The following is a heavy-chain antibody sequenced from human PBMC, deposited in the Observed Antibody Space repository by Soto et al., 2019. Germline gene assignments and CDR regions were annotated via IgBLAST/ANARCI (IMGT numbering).Heavy chain of an antibody. Sequence: QVQLVQSGAEVKKPGSSVKVSCKASGGTFNNYPITWVRQAPGQGLEWMGSSIPIYGTANYAQKFQGRVTITVDESTSTAYMELRSLRSEDTAVYYCARGRGYSGDDHYYYFDMDVW. CDR3: ARGRGYSGDDHYYYFDMDV. CDR2: SIPIYGTA. D-gene: IGHD5-12*01. CDR1: GGTFNNYP. V-gene: IGHV1-69*18. J-gene: IGHJ6*01.